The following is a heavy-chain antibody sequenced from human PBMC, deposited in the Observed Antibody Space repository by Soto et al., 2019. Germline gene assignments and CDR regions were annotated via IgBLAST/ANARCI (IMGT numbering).Heavy chain of an antibody. Sequence: EVQLVESGGGLVQPGGSLRLSCAASGFTFSSYWMHWVRQAPGKGLVWVSRINSDGSSTSYADSVKGRFTISRDNAKNTLYRQMNSLRAEDTAVYYCARVVRGYSYGIFDYWGQGTLVTVSS. CDR3: ARVVRGYSYGIFDY. J-gene: IGHJ4*02. CDR2: INSDGSST. CDR1: GFTFSSYW. V-gene: IGHV3-74*01. D-gene: IGHD5-18*01.